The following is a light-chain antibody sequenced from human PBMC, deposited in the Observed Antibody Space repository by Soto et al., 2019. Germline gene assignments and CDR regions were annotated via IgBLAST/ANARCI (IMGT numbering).Light chain of an antibody. CDR2: AAS. CDR1: HGISSY. V-gene: IGKV1D-8*01. Sequence: VIWMTQSPSLLSASTGDRVNISCRISHGISSYLAWYQQKPGKAPELLIYAASTLQSGVPSRFSGSGSGTDFTLTISCLQSEDFATYYCQQYYSFPYTFGQGTKVDIK. CDR3: QQYYSFPYT. J-gene: IGKJ2*01.